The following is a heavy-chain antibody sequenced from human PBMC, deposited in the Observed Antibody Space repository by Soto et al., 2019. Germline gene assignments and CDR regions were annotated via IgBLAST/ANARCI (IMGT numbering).Heavy chain of an antibody. CDR3: AREARGYSGYGDSFDY. D-gene: IGHD5-12*01. V-gene: IGHV1-46*01. CDR1: GYTFTSYY. CDR2: INPSGGST. J-gene: IGHJ4*02. Sequence: ASVQVSCKASGYTFTSYYMHWVRQAPGQGLEGMGIINPSGGSTSYAQKFQGRVTMTRDTSTSTVYTELSSLRSEDTAVYYCAREARGYSGYGDSFDYWGQGTLVTVSS.